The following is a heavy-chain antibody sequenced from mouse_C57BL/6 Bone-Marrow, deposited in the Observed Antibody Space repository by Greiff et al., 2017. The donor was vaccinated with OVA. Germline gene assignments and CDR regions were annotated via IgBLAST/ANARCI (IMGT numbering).Heavy chain of an antibody. V-gene: IGHV1-5*01. CDR2: IYPGNSDT. CDR3: TRRSQLGYYAMDY. CDR1: GYTFTSYW. J-gene: IGHJ4*01. D-gene: IGHD3-3*01. Sequence: VQLQQSGTVLARPGASVKMSCKTSGYTFTSYWMHWVKQRPGQGLEWIGAIYPGNSDTSYNQKFKGKAKLTAVTSASTAYMELSSLTNEDSAVYYCTRRSQLGYYAMDYWGQGTSVTVSS.